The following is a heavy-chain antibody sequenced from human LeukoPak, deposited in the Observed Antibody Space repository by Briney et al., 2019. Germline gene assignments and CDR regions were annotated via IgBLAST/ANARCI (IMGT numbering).Heavy chain of an antibody. V-gene: IGHV4-38-2*02. CDR3: ARATVTTSLWGEGGFDY. Sequence: SETLSLTCTVSGYSISSGYYWGWIRQPPGKGLEWIGSIYHSGSTYYNPSLKSRVTISVDTSKNQFSLKLSSVTAADTAVYYCARATVTTSLWGEGGFDYWGQGTLVTVSS. J-gene: IGHJ4*02. CDR1: GYSISSGYY. D-gene: IGHD4-11*01. CDR2: IYHSGST.